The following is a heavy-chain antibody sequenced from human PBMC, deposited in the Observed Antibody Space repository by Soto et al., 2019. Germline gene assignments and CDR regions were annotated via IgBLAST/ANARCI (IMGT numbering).Heavy chain of an antibody. V-gene: IGHV1-69*19. D-gene: IGHD3-10*01. J-gene: IGHJ4*02. CDR1: GGTFNTYA. CDR2: ISPMFGAA. Sequence: QVQLVQSGAEMKKPGSSVKVSCQSSGGTFNTYAMNWVRQAPGQGPEWMGDISPMFGAANYAPKLQGRVTITAYASTGTSYMQLSSLTSEDTALYFCAREVQVHTPAFVYWGQGTLVTVSS. CDR3: AREVQVHTPAFVY.